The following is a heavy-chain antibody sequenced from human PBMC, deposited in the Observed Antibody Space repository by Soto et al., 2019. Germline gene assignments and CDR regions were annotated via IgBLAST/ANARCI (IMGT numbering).Heavy chain of an antibody. D-gene: IGHD3-10*01. CDR2: INHSGST. V-gene: IGHV4-34*01. Sequence: PSETLSRTSDSYGTSFTGSYSSWISQPPGKGLEWIGEINHSGSTNYNPSLKSRVTISVDTSKNQFSLKLSSVTAADTAVYYCAREALWFGGGYGMDVWGQGTTVT. CDR1: GTSFTGSY. J-gene: IGHJ6*02. CDR3: AREALWFGGGYGMDV.